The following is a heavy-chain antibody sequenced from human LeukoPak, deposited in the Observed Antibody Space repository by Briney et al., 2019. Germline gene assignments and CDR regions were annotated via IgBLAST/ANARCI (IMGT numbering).Heavy chain of an antibody. V-gene: IGHV3-23*01. J-gene: IGHJ4*02. CDR2: ISGVNT. CDR1: GFAFSNYT. Sequence: GGSLRLSCATSGFAFSNYTMSWFRQAPGKGLEWVSGISGVNTYYADSVKGRFTISRDNSKNVLNVQMNRLRVEDTAVYFCAKDVCTSPRCLLYSDSWGQGTLVTVSS. D-gene: IGHD2-8*01. CDR3: AKDVCTSPRCLLYSDS.